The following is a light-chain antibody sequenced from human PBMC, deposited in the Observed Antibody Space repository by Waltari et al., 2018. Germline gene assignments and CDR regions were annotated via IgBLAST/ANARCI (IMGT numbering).Light chain of an antibody. CDR1: SSDVGSYNL. CDR3: CSYVRDITWV. Sequence: QSALTQPASVSGSPGQSITISCTGTSSDVGSYNLVSWYQHHPGKAPNLMIYGGTQRPSGVSDRFSGSKSGDTASLTISGLQAEDEADYYCCSYVRDITWVFGGGTKLTVL. J-gene: IGLJ3*02. CDR2: GGT. V-gene: IGLV2-23*01.